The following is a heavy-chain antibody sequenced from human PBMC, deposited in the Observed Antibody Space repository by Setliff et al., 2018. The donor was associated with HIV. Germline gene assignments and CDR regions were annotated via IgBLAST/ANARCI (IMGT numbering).Heavy chain of an antibody. D-gene: IGHD2-2*01. V-gene: IGHV4-34*01. CDR1: GGSFSGYY. CDR2: INHSGST. Sequence: SETLSLTCAAYGGSFSGYYWSWIRQPPGKGLEWIGEINHSGSTNYNPSLKSRVTISVDTSKNQFSLKLSSVTAADAAVYYYASGSTIPATTANWFDPWGQGTLVTVSS. CDR3: ASGSTIPATTANWFDP. J-gene: IGHJ5*02.